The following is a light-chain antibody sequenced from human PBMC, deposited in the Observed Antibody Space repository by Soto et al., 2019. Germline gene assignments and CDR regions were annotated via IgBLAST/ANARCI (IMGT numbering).Light chain of an antibody. CDR3: QKYNSAPPT. V-gene: IGKV3-11*01. CDR1: QSVSSY. CDR2: DAS. Sequence: EIVLTQSPATLSLSPGERATLSCRASQSVSSYLVWYQQKPGQAPRLLIYDASNRATGIPARFSGSGSGTDFTLTISSLQPEDVATYYCQKYNSAPPTFGGGTKVEIK. J-gene: IGKJ4*01.